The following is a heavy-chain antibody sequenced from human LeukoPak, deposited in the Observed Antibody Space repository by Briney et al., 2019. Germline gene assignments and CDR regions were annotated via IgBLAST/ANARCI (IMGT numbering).Heavy chain of an antibody. CDR1: GYTFTGYY. CDR2: INPNSGGT. D-gene: IGHD1-26*01. V-gene: IGHV1-2*02. CDR3: ATAARPQNWELHYFDY. Sequence: GASVKVSCKASGYTFTGYYMHWVRQAPGQGLEWMGWINPNSGGTNYAQKFQGRVTMTRDTSISTAYMELSRLRSEDTAVYYCATAARPQNWELHYFDYWGQGTLVTVSS. J-gene: IGHJ4*02.